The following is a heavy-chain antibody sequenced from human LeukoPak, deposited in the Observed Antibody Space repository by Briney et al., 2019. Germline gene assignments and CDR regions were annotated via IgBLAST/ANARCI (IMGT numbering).Heavy chain of an antibody. CDR3: AKDSTWIYYGSGSYLVY. D-gene: IGHD3-10*01. CDR2: IKQDGSEK. CDR1: GFTFSSYW. J-gene: IGHJ4*02. Sequence: PGGSLRLSCAASGFTFSSYWMSWVRQAPGKGLEWVANIKQDGSEKYYVDSVKGRFTISRDNAKNSLYLQMNSLRAEDTAVYYCAKDSTWIYYGSGSYLVYWGQGTLVTVSS. V-gene: IGHV3-7*01.